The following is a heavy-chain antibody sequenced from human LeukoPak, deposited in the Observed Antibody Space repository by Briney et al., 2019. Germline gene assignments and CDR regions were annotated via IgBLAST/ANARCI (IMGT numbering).Heavy chain of an antibody. CDR3: ARDGYCSGGSCYVD. J-gene: IGHJ4*02. V-gene: IGHV3-53*01. CDR1: GFTVSSNY. Sequence: GGSLRLSCAASGFTVSSNYMSWVRQAPGKGLEWVSVIYSGGSTYYADSVKGRFTISRDNSKNTLYLQMNSLRAEDTAVYYCARDGYCSGGSCYVDWGQGTLVTVSS. CDR2: IYSGGST. D-gene: IGHD2-15*01.